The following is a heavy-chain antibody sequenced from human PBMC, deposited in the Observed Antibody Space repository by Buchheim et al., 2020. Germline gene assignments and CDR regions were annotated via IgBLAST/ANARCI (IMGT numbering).Heavy chain of an antibody. J-gene: IGHJ1*01. CDR2: IKQDGSEK. CDR3: ASEFVVVVAATTAEYFQH. V-gene: IGHV3-7*01. CDR1: GFTFSSYW. D-gene: IGHD2-15*01. Sequence: EVQLVESGGGLVQPGGSLRLSCAASGFTFSSYWMSWVRQAPGKGLEWVANIKQDGSEKYYVDSVKGRFTISRDNAKNSLYLQMNSLRAEDTAVYYCASEFVVVVAATTAEYFQHWGQGT.